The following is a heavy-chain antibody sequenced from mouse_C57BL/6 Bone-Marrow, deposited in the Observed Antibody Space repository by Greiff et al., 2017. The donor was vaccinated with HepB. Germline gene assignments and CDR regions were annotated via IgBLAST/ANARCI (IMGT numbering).Heavy chain of an antibody. J-gene: IGHJ2*01. CDR1: GFNIKDDY. Sequence: VQLQQSGAELVRPGASVKLSCTASGFNIKDDYMHWVKQRPEQGLEWIGWIDPENGDTEYASKFQGKATITADTSSNTAYLQLSSLTSEDTAVYYCTTCQSYYGNDLYYFDYWGQGTTLTVSS. V-gene: IGHV14-4*01. D-gene: IGHD2-2*01. CDR2: IDPENGDT. CDR3: TTCQSYYGNDLYYFDY.